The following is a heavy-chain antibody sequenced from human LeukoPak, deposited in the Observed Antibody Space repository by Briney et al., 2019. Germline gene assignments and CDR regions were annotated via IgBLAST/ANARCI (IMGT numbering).Heavy chain of an antibody. D-gene: IGHD5-18*01. CDR2: ISYTAA. CDR1: GVSVNGFY. CDR3: GSLPPNPGYGYNDEY. J-gene: IGHJ4*02. V-gene: IGHV4-59*08. Sequence: SETLSLTCTVSGVSVNGFYWNWIRQTPGKRLEWLGFISYTAATYNPSLQSRVTISMAPSKNQFSLRLTSVTAADTAVYFCGSLPPNPGYGYNDEYWGQGALVTVSS.